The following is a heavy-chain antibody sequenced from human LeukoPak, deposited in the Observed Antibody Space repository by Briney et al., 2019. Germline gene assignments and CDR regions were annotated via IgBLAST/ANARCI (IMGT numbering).Heavy chain of an antibody. Sequence: SETLSLTCTVSGGSISSGSYYWSWIRQPAGKGLEWIGRIYTSGSTNYNPSLKSRVTISVDTSKNQFSLKLSSVTAADTAVYYCARENGDEWSGYSYYYMDVWGKGTTVTVSS. V-gene: IGHV4-61*02. J-gene: IGHJ6*03. CDR1: GGSISSGSYY. D-gene: IGHD3-3*01. CDR2: IYTSGST. CDR3: ARENGDEWSGYSYYYMDV.